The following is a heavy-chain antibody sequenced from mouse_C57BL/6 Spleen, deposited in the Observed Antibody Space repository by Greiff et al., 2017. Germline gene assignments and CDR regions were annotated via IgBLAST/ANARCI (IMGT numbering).Heavy chain of an antibody. CDR1: GFTFSSYA. V-gene: IGHV5-4*01. CDR2: ISDGGSYT. Sequence: EVKLQESGGGLVKPGGSLKLSCAASGFTFSSYAMSWVRQTPEKRLAWVATISDGGSYTYYPDNVKGRFTISRDNAKNNLYLQMSHLKSEDTAMYYCARDPITGTNWYFDVWGTGTTVTVSS. CDR3: ARDPITGTNWYFDV. D-gene: IGHD4-1*01. J-gene: IGHJ1*03.